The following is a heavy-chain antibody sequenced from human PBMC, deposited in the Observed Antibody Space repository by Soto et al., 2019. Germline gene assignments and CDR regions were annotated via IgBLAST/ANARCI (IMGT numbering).Heavy chain of an antibody. CDR2: ISYDGSNK. J-gene: IGHJ6*02. V-gene: IGHV3-30-3*01. D-gene: IGHD2-15*01. CDR1: GFTFSSYA. Sequence: QVQLVESGGGVVQPGRSLRLSCAASGFTFSSYAMHWVRQAPGKGLEWVAVISYDGSNKYYADSVKGRFTISRDNSKNPRYLHMNSLRAADTAVYYCAREGGGGRRSGMDVWGQGTTVTVSS. CDR3: AREGGGGRRSGMDV.